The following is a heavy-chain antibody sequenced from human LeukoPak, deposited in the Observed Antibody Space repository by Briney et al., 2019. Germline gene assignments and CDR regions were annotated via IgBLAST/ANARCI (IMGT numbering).Heavy chain of an antibody. CDR2: IYYSGST. J-gene: IGHJ4*02. CDR1: GGSISSGGYS. V-gene: IGHV4-61*08. Sequence: ASQTLSLTCAVSGGSISSGGYSWSWIRQPPGKGLEWIGYIYYSGSTNYNPSLKSRVTISVDTSKNQFSLKLSSVTAADTAVYYCARGKYYYDSSGYFRVKMEYYFDYWGQGTLVTVSS. CDR3: ARGKYYYDSSGYFRVKMEYYFDY. D-gene: IGHD3-22*01.